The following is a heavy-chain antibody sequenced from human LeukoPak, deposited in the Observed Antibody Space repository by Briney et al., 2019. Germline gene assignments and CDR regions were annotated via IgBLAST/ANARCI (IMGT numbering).Heavy chain of an antibody. CDR3: AHLGGSPDY. Sequence: GGSLRLSCAASGFTFSSYGMHWVRQAPGKGLEWVAVISYDGSNKYYADPVKGRFTISRDNSKNTLYLQMNSLRAEDTAVYYCAHLGGSPDYWGQGTLVTVSS. V-gene: IGHV3-30*03. D-gene: IGHD3-16*01. J-gene: IGHJ4*02. CDR1: GFTFSSYG. CDR2: ISYDGSNK.